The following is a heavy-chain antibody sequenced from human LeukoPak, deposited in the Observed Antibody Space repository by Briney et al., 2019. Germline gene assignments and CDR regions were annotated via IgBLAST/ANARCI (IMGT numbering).Heavy chain of an antibody. V-gene: IGHV3-23*01. CDR1: GFSFSSYA. CDR3: AKDHYGSGSYYNPFDY. Sequence: GGSLRLSCAASGFSFSSYAMSWVRQTPGKGLEWVSVISGIGGNTYYADSVKGRFTISRDHSKNTLYLQLNSLRAEDTAVYYCAKDHYGSGSYYNPFDYWGQGTLVTVSS. D-gene: IGHD3-10*01. CDR2: ISGIGGNT. J-gene: IGHJ4*02.